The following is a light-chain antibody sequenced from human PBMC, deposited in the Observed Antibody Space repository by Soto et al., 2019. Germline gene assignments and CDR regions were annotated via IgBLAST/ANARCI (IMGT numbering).Light chain of an antibody. CDR2: GNT. CDR3: GTWDSSLKTEV. CDR1: SSNIGNNF. Sequence: QAVVTQPPSVSAAPGQTVTISCSGSSSNIGNNFVSWYQQLPGTAPKLLIYGNTKRPSGIPDRFSGSKSGTSATLGITGLQTGDEADYYCGTWDSSLKTEVFGGGTKLTVL. J-gene: IGLJ3*02. V-gene: IGLV1-51*01.